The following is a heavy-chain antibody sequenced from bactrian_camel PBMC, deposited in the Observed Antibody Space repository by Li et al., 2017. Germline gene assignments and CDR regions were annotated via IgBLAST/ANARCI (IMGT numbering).Heavy chain of an antibody. D-gene: IGHD5*01. Sequence: VQLVESGGGLVQPGGSLRLSCAASGYARSTNYIYMGWFRQAPGTEREGVAAIVTGGGSTYYADSVKGRFTISKDNAKSTIYLQMNSLKPEDTAMYYCAARRTNCFGLRTTADFGYWGQGTQVTVS. V-gene: IGHV3S40*01. CDR3: AARRTNCFGLRTTADFGY. CDR1: GYARSTNY. CDR2: IVTGGGST. J-gene: IGHJ6*01.